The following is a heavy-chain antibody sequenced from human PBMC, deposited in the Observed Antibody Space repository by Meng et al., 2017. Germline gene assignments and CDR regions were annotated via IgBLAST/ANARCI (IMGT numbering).Heavy chain of an antibody. J-gene: IGHJ4*02. CDR2: IYYSRST. D-gene: IGHD5-18*01. CDR1: GASISGYY. CDR3: ASYSREYSPH. Sequence: SETLSLTCTVSGASISGYYWTWIRQPPGKGLEWIGYIYYSRSTDYNPPLKSRVTMSVDTSKNQFSLKLRSVTAADTAVYYCASYSREYSPHWGQGTLVTVSS. V-gene: IGHV4-59*01.